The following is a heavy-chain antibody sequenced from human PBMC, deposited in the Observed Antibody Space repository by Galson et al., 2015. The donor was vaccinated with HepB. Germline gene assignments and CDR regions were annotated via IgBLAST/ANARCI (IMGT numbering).Heavy chain of an antibody. J-gene: IGHJ4*02. Sequence: SVKVSCKASGYTFTGYYMHWVRQAPGQGLEWMGWINPNSGGTNYAQKFQGWVTMTRDTSSSTAYMELSRLRSDDTAVYYCARGGHVLRYFDWSPGYWGQGTLVAVSS. CDR3: ARGGHVLRYFDWSPGY. CDR2: INPNSGGT. D-gene: IGHD3-9*01. V-gene: IGHV1-2*04. CDR1: GYTFTGYY.